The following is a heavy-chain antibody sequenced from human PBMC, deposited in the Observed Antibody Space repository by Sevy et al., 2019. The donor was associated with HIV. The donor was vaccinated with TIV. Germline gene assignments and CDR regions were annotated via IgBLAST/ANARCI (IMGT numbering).Heavy chain of an antibody. V-gene: IGHV3-48*04. CDR1: GFSFSAYG. Sequence: GGSLRLSCAASGFSFSAYGMHWVRRAPGKGLEWVSYISSSGSTIYYADSVKGRFTISRDNAKKSLSLQMNSLRAEDTAVYYCARGYYDSSGYLDAFDIWGQGTMVTVSS. J-gene: IGHJ3*02. CDR3: ARGYYDSSGYLDAFDI. CDR2: ISSSGSTI. D-gene: IGHD3-22*01.